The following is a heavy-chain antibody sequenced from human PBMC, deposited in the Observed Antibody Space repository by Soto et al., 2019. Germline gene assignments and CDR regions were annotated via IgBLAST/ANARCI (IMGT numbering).Heavy chain of an antibody. V-gene: IGHV3-21*01. D-gene: IGHD3-22*01. Sequence: PGGSLRLSCAASGFTFSSYSMNWVRQAPGKGLEWVSSISSSSSYIYYADSVKGRFTISRDNAKNSLYLQMNSLRAEDTAVYYCAREVVVITTYLHPSAFDIWGQGTMVTVSS. CDR1: GFTFSSYS. J-gene: IGHJ3*02. CDR3: AREVVVITTYLHPSAFDI. CDR2: ISSSSSYI.